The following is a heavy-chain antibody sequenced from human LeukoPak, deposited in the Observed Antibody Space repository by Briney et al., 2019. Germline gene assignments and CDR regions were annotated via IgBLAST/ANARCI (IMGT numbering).Heavy chain of an antibody. CDR3: GRQGYTASYYFVDY. V-gene: IGHV4-4*07. CDR2: SYPTGTT. D-gene: IGHD3-10*01. J-gene: IGHJ4*02. Sequence: PSETLSLTCTVSGGSINSYYWGWVRQPAGKGLEWIGRSYPTGTTNYSPSFTSRLTMSLDTSKNQFSLKLRSVTAADAAVYDCGRQGYTASYYFVDYWSQGTLGTVSS. CDR1: GGSINSYY.